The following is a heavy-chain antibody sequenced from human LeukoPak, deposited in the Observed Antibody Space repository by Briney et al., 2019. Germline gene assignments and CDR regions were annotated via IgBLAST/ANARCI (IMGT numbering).Heavy chain of an antibody. V-gene: IGHV4-4*02. Sequence: SETLSLTCAVSGGSLSSSNWWSWVRQPPGKGLEGIGEIYHSGSTNYNPSLKRRGTISVDTSNNQFSLKLNSVTDADTAVYYCARITDRTIFGEIMHGFDVWGQGTPVTVSS. CDR3: ARITDRTIFGEIMHGFDV. J-gene: IGHJ3*01. CDR1: GGSLSSSNW. D-gene: IGHD3-3*01. CDR2: IYHSGST.